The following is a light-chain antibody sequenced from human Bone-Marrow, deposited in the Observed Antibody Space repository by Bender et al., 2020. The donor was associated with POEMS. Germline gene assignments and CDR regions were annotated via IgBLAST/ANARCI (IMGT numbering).Light chain of an antibody. J-gene: IGLJ1*01. Sequence: QSALTQPASVSGSPGQSITISCTGTSSDVGGYNYVSWFQQHPGKAPKLIIYDVSSRPSGVSNRFSGSKSGNTASLTISGLQAEDEADYYCSSYASNSKVFGTGTEVTVL. CDR2: DVS. CDR1: SSDVGGYNY. CDR3: SSYASNSKV. V-gene: IGLV2-14*01.